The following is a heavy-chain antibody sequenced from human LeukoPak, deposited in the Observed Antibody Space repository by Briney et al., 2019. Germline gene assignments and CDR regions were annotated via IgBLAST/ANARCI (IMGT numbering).Heavy chain of an antibody. J-gene: IGHJ5*02. CDR3: AASWNDERCFDP. Sequence: PSETLSLTCKASGASVSTTPYYWTWIRQPAGKGLEWIGRIFNTGPANYNPSFKSRVTISLDTSKNEFSLNLNSVTAADTAVYFCAASWNDERCFDPWGQGTLVIVSS. CDR1: GASVSTTPYY. CDR2: IFNTGPA. V-gene: IGHV4-61*10. D-gene: IGHD1-1*01.